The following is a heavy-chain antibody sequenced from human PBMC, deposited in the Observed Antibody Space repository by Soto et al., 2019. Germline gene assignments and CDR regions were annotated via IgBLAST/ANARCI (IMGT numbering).Heavy chain of an antibody. Sequence: GGSLRLSCAASGFTFSNAWMSWVRQAPGKGLEWVGRIKGKTDGGTTDYASPVKGRFTISRDDSKNTLYLQMNSLQTEDTAVSFCTTACRLLTYDFWSGPPHCHYYMDVWRKGTPVTVSS. V-gene: IGHV3-15*01. CDR1: GFTFSNAW. D-gene: IGHD3-3*01. CDR3: TTACRLLTYDFWSGPPHCHYYMDV. J-gene: IGHJ6*03. CDR2: IKGKTDGGTT.